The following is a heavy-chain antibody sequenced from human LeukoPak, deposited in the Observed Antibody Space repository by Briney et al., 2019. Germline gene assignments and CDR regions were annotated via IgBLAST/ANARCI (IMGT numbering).Heavy chain of an antibody. J-gene: IGHJ4*02. CDR1: GITFSNYA. D-gene: IGHD5-18*01. V-gene: IGHV3-23*01. CDR2: ISGSGGST. Sequence: SGGSLRLSCVASGITFSNYAVSWVRQAPGKGLEWVSAISGSGGSTYYADSVKGRFTISRDNSKNTLYLQMNSLRAEDTAVYYCAKGSGEWRLWYYIDYWGQGTLVTVSS. CDR3: AKGSGEWRLWYYIDY.